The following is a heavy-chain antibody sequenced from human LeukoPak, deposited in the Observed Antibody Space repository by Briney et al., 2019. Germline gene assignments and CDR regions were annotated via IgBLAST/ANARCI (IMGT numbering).Heavy chain of an antibody. J-gene: IGHJ4*02. CDR2: IYYSGST. V-gene: IGHV4-31*03. Sequence: KPSETLSLTCTVSGGSISSGGYYWSWIRQHPGKGLEWIGYIYYSGSTYYNPSLKSRVTISVDTSKNQFSLKLSSVTAADTAVYYCARSPYCSGGSCYSSDYWGQGTLVTVSS. CDR3: ARSPYCSGGSCYSSDY. CDR1: GGSISSGGYY. D-gene: IGHD2-15*01.